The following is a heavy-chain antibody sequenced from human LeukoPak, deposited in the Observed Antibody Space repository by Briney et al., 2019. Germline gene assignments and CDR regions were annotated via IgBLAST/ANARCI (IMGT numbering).Heavy chain of an antibody. CDR1: GGSISSYY. Sequence: SETLSLTCTVSGGSISSYYWSWIRQPAGKGLEWIGRIYTSGSTNYNPSLKSRVTMSADTSKNQFSLKLSSVTAADTAAYYCARGQRITIFGYYYMDVWGKGTTVTVSS. V-gene: IGHV4-4*07. CDR2: IYTSGST. J-gene: IGHJ6*03. D-gene: IGHD3-3*01. CDR3: ARGQRITIFGYYYMDV.